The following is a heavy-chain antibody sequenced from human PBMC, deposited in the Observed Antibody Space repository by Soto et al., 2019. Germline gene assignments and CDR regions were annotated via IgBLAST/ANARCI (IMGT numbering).Heavy chain of an antibody. Sequence: EVQLLESGGGLVQPGGSLRLSCAASGFIFTSCAVNWVRQAPGKWLEWVSSISGSAGRTYYADSVKGRWTISRDISKSTVYLQMNSLRAEDSALYYCARVREDYGDSYDAFDIWGQGTMVTVSS. V-gene: IGHV3-23*01. CDR1: GFIFTSCA. J-gene: IGHJ3*02. CDR2: ISGSAGRT. CDR3: ARVREDYGDSYDAFDI. D-gene: IGHD4-17*01.